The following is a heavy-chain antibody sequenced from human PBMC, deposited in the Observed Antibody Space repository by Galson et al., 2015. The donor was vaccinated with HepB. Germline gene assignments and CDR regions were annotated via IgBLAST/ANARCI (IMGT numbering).Heavy chain of an antibody. CDR3: ARDLKHNFDSTYGMDV. Sequence: LRLSCAASGFTFSTFWMHWVRQTPGKGLVWVSRLNADGRTTDYTDSVKGRFTISRDNANSMLFLQMDSLTDEDTGIYYCARDLKHNFDSTYGMDVWGPGTTVTVSS. V-gene: IGHV3-74*01. D-gene: IGHD3-9*01. J-gene: IGHJ6*02. CDR1: GFTFSTFW. CDR2: LNADGRTT.